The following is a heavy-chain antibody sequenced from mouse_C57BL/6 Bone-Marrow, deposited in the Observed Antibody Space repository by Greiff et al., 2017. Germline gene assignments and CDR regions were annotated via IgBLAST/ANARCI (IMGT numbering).Heavy chain of an antibody. D-gene: IGHD1-1*01. V-gene: IGHV2-2*01. Sequence: QVQLQQSGPGLVQPSQSLSITCTVSGFSLTSYGVHWVRQSPGKGLEWLGVIWSGGSTDYNAAFISRLSISKDNTKGQVFCKMNSLQADDTAIYYCARRDYSGRPLMDYWGQGPSVTVSS. J-gene: IGHJ4*01. CDR1: GFSLTSYG. CDR2: IWSGGST. CDR3: ARRDYSGRPLMDY.